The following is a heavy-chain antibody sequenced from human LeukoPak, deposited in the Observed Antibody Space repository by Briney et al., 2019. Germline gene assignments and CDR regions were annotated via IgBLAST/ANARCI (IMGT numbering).Heavy chain of an antibody. Sequence: SETLSLTCAVYGGSFSGYYWSWIRQPPGKGLEWIGEINHSGSTNYNPSLKSRVTISVDTSKNQFSLKLSSATAADTAVYYCARAPGGDFWSGYFTYYFDYWGQGTLVTVSS. J-gene: IGHJ4*02. CDR3: ARAPGGDFWSGYFTYYFDY. D-gene: IGHD3-3*01. CDR1: GGSFSGYY. CDR2: INHSGST. V-gene: IGHV4-34*01.